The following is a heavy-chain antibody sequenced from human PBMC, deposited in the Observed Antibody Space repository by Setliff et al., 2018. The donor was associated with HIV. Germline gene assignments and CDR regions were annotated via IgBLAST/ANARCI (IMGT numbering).Heavy chain of an antibody. CDR1: GGSISSDY. CDR2: IYYSGST. CDR3: ARSRTSSGYYGVTGYGMDA. Sequence: TLSLTCTVSGGSISSDYWSWIRQPPGKGLEWIGYIYYSGSTNYNPSLKSRVTISVATSKNQFSLKLNSVTTADTAVYYCARSRTSSGYYGVTGYGMDAWGQGTTVTVSS. J-gene: IGHJ6*02. V-gene: IGHV4-59*01. D-gene: IGHD3-22*01.